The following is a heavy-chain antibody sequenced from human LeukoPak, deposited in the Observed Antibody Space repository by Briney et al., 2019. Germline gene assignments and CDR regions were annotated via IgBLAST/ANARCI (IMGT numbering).Heavy chain of an antibody. CDR3: ARDLEVRGGAAAGRPYYYYYAMDV. V-gene: IGHV3-23*01. CDR1: GLTFSRYA. Sequence: GGSLRLSCAASGLTFSRYAMSWVRQAPGKGLEWVSGISGNGGTTYYADSVKGRFTISRDTSKNTLYLQMNSLRAEDTAVYYCARDLEVRGGAAAGRPYYYYYAMDVWGQGTTVTVSS. D-gene: IGHD6-13*01. CDR2: ISGNGGTT. J-gene: IGHJ6*02.